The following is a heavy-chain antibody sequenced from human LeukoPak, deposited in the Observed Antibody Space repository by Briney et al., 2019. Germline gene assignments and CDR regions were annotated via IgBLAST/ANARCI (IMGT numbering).Heavy chain of an antibody. D-gene: IGHD3-16*02. CDR2: IKQDGSEK. Sequence: GGSLRLSCAASGFTFSSYWMSWVRQAPGKGLEWVANIKQDGSEKYYVDSVKGRFTISRDNAKNSLYLQMNSLRAEDTAVYYCARSIYDYVWGSYRRTNDYWGQGTLVTVSS. V-gene: IGHV3-7*01. CDR1: GFTFSSYW. J-gene: IGHJ4*02. CDR3: ARSIYDYVWGSYRRTNDY.